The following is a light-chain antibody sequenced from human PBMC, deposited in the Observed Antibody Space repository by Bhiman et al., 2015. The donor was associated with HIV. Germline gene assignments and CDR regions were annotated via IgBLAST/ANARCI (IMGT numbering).Light chain of an antibody. V-gene: IGLV3-21*01. CDR1: DIGSKI. CDR3: QSYDSSLHIVV. J-gene: IGLJ2*01. Sequence: SYELTQPPSVSVAPGKTATITCGGNDIGSKIVHWYQQKPGQAPLLVISYDGDRPSGVPDRFSASKSGASASLAITGLQAEDEADYYCQSYDSSLHIVVFGGGTELTVL. CDR2: YDG.